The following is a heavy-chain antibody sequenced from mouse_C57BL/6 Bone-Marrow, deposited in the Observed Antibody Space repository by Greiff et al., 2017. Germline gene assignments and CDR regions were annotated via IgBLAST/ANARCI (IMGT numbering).Heavy chain of an antibody. CDR2: IYPRVGST. CDR1: GYNFTSYD. CDR3: ARDYGSSYWYFDV. D-gene: IGHD1-1*01. V-gene: IGHV1-85*01. J-gene: IGHJ1*03. Sequence: QVQLQQSGPELVKPGASVKLSCKASGYNFTSYDINWVKQRPGQGLEWIGWIYPRVGSTKYNEKFKGKATLTVDTSSSTAYMELHSLTSEDSAVYFCARDYGSSYWYFDVWGTGTTVTVSS.